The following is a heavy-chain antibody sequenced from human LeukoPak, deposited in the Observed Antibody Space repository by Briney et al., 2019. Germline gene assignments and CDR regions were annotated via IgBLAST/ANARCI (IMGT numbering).Heavy chain of an antibody. CDR1: GYTFTSYA. CDR2: INAGNGNT. V-gene: IGHV1-3*03. Sequence: GASVKVSCKASGYTFTSYAMHLVRQAPGQRLEWMGWINAGNGNTKYSQEFQGRVTITRDTSASTAYMELSSLRSEDMAVYYCAREEKNYDSSGYYYLAFDYWGQGTLVTVSS. D-gene: IGHD3-22*01. J-gene: IGHJ4*02. CDR3: AREEKNYDSSGYYYLAFDY.